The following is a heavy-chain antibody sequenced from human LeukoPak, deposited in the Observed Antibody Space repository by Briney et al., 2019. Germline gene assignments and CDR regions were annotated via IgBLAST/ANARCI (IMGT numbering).Heavy chain of an antibody. CDR2: INPNSGGT. J-gene: IGHJ4*02. CDR1: GYTFTGYY. D-gene: IGHD3-9*01. Sequence: ASVTVSYKASGYTFTGYYMHWVRQAPGQGLEWMGWINPNSGGTNYAQKFQGRVTMTRDTSISTAYMELSRLRSDDTAVYYCARTPSGYYDILTGYSNYFDYWGQGTLVTVSS. CDR3: ARTPSGYYDILTGYSNYFDY. V-gene: IGHV1-2*02.